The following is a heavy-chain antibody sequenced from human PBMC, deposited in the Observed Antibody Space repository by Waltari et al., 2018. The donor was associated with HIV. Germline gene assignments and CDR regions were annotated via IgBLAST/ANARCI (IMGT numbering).Heavy chain of an antibody. V-gene: IGHV3-11*01. CDR1: GFTCSDSY. CDR2: IRSDTDTI. Sequence: QVQLVESGGGLVNPGGSLRPSCATSGFTCSDSYTTWIRQAPGNGQEWVSYIRSDTDTIYYADSVKGRFTISRDNAKNSLYLQMNRLSVEDTAVYYCARLKYSSGFFDYWGQGALVTVSS. J-gene: IGHJ4*02. D-gene: IGHD6-19*01. CDR3: ARLKYSSGFFDY.